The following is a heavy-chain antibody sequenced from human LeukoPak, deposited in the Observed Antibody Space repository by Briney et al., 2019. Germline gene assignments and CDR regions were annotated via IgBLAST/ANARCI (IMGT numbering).Heavy chain of an antibody. J-gene: IGHJ4*02. Sequence: GESLKISCKGSGYSFTSYWIGWVRQAPGQRLEWMGWINAGNGNTKYSQEFQGRVTITRDTSASTAYMELSSLRSEDMAVYYCARGRAQLRGYYFDYWGQGTLVTVSS. V-gene: IGHV1-3*03. CDR1: GYSFTSYW. CDR2: INAGNGNT. D-gene: IGHD1-7*01. CDR3: ARGRAQLRGYYFDY.